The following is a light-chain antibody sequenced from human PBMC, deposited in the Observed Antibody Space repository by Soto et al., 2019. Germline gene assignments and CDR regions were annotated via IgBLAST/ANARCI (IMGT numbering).Light chain of an antibody. CDR2: GAS. CDR3: QQYSSSPPMYT. CDR1: QSVTSTY. Sequence: EIVLTQSPGTLSLSPGERATLSCRASQSVTSTYLAWYQLKPGQAPRLLIYGASSRATGIPDRFSGRGSGTDFTLTISRLEPEDFAVYYCQQYSSSPPMYTFGQGTKLEIK. V-gene: IGKV3-20*01. J-gene: IGKJ2*01.